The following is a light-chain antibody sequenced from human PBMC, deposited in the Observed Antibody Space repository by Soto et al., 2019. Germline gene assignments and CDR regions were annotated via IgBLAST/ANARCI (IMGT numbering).Light chain of an antibody. J-gene: IGKJ1*01. Sequence: DLPMTQSPSSLSASVGDRVTITCRASQSISSYLNWYQQKPGKAPKLLIYAASSLQSGVPSRFSGSGSGTDFTLTISSLQPEDFATYYCQQSYSTLPGTFGQATKVEIK. CDR3: QQSYSTLPGT. CDR1: QSISSY. CDR2: AAS. V-gene: IGKV1-39*01.